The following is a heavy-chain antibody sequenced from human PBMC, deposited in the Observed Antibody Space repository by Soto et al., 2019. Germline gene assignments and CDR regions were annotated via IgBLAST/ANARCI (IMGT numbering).Heavy chain of an antibody. CDR1: GYSFTSYW. D-gene: IGHD3-16*02. CDR3: ARQGYNYYYYGMDV. V-gene: IGHV5-10-1*01. CDR2: IDPSDSYT. Sequence: PGESLKISSKGSGYSFTSYWISWVRQMPGKGLEWMGRIDPSDSYTNYSPSFQGHVTISADKSISTAYLQWSSLKASDTVMYYCARQGYNYYYYGMDVWGQGTTVTVSS. J-gene: IGHJ6*02.